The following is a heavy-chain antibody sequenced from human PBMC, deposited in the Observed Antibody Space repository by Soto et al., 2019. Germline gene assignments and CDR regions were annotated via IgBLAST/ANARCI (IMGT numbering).Heavy chain of an antibody. D-gene: IGHD3-3*01. CDR1: GFTFSNYT. CDR3: ARANYDFWSGYSNYYGMDV. J-gene: IGHJ6*02. CDR2: ISSSSTYI. Sequence: EVQLVESGGGLVKPGGSLRVSCAASGFTFSNYTMNWVRQAPGKGLEWVSAISSSSTYIYYADSVKGRFTISRDNARQSLYLQLHSLGAEDTAVYYCARANYDFWSGYSNYYGMDVWGQGTTVTVSS. V-gene: IGHV3-21*01.